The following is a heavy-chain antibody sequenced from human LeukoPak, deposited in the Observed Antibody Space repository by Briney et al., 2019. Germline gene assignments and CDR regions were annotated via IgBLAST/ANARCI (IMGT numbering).Heavy chain of an antibody. J-gene: IGHJ4*02. CDR3: AREIGYYDTHIDY. CDR2: ISSGSSAI. V-gene: IGHV3-21*01. D-gene: IGHD3-22*01. CDR1: GFTFTTYS. Sequence: TGGSLRLSCEASGFTFTTYSMTWVRQAPGKGLEWVSIISSGSSAIFSADALKGRFTISRDNSKNTLYLQMNSLRVEDTAVYYCAREIGYYDTHIDYWGQGTLVTVSS.